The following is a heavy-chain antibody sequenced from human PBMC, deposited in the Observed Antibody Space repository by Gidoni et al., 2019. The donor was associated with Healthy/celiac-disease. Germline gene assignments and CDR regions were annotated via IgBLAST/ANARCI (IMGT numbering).Heavy chain of an antibody. D-gene: IGHD5-12*01. CDR3: ARRASIVATIGWFDP. V-gene: IGHV4-39*01. CDR2: IYYSGST. CDR1: GGSISSSSYY. Sequence: QLQLQESGPGLVKPSETLSLTCTVSGGSISSSSYYWGWIRQPPGKGLEWIGSIYYSGSTYYNPSLKSRVTISVDTSKNQFSLKLSSVTAADTAVYYCARRASIVATIGWFDPWGQGTLVTVSS. J-gene: IGHJ5*02.